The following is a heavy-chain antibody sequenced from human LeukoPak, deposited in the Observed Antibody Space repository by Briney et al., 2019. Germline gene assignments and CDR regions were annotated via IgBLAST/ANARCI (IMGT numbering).Heavy chain of an antibody. CDR2: ISSSGSTI. D-gene: IGHD3-10*01. CDR3: ARDRRYYDY. V-gene: IGHV3-48*03. J-gene: IGHJ4*02. Sequence: GGSRRLAGPASEFTFSSYEMNWVRQAEGRWLEWVSYISSSGSTIYYADSVKGRFTISRDNAKNSLYLQMNSLRAEDTAVYYCARDRRYYDYWGQGTLVTVSS. CDR1: EFTFSSYE.